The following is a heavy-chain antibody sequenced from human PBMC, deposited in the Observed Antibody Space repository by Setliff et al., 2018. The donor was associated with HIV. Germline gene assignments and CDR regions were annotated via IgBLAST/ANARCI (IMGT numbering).Heavy chain of an antibody. D-gene: IGHD1-7*01. J-gene: IGHJ6*03. CDR3: ARVGGTTWGVYYYYYYMDV. CDR1: HYSISSEYY. V-gene: IGHV4-38-2*02. CDR2: IYQSGST. Sequence: SETLSLTCSVSHYSISSEYYWGWFRQPPGKGLEYIGSIYQSGSTDYDPSLKSRVTISVDTSKNQFSLKLSSVTAADTAVYYCARVGGTTWGVYYYYYYMDVWGKGTTVTVSS.